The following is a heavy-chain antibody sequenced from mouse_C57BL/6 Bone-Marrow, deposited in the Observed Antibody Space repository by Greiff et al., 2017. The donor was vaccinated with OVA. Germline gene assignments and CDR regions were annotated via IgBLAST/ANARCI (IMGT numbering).Heavy chain of an antibody. CDR3: ARQGGNYDWYFDV. CDR2: ISSGGSYT. Sequence: EVKLVESGGDLVKPGGSLKLSCAASGFTFSSYGMSWVRQTPDKRLEWVATISSGGSYTYYPDSVKGRFTISRDNAKITLYLQMSSLKSEDTAMYYCARQGGNYDWYFDVWGTGTTVTVSS. V-gene: IGHV5-6*01. D-gene: IGHD2-1*01. CDR1: GFTFSSYG. J-gene: IGHJ1*03.